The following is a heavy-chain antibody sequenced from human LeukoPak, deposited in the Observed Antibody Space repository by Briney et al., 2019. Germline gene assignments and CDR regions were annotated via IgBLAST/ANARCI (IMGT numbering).Heavy chain of an antibody. J-gene: IGHJ6*02. D-gene: IGHD3-10*01. CDR2: INHSGST. CDR1: GGSFSGYY. CDR3: ARILVRGRSLYYYYGMDV. Sequence: SETLSLTCAVYGGSFSGYYWSWIRQPPGKGLEWIGEINHSGSTNYNPSLKSRVTISVDTSKNQFSLKLSSVTAADTAVYYCARILVRGRSLYYYYGMDVWGQGTTVTASS. V-gene: IGHV4-34*01.